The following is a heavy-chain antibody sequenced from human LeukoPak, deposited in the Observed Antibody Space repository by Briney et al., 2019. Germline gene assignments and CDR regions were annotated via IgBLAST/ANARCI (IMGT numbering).Heavy chain of an antibody. Sequence: GGSLRLSCAASGFTFSSYDMHWVRQATGKGLEWVSAIGTAGDTYYPGSVKGRFTISRENARNSLYLQMNSLRAGDTAVYYCARGGNRYCSGGSCYMFDYWGQGTLVTVSS. CDR3: ARGGNRYCSGGSCYMFDY. CDR1: GFTFSSYD. D-gene: IGHD2-15*01. CDR2: IGTAGDT. J-gene: IGHJ4*02. V-gene: IGHV3-13*01.